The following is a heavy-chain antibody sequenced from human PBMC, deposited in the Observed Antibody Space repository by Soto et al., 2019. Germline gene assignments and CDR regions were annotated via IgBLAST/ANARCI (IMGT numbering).Heavy chain of an antibody. J-gene: IGHJ3*02. CDR2: ISAYNGKA. Sequence: QVQLVQSGAEVKKPGASVKVSCKASGYTFTSFGITWVRQAPGQGLEWRGWISAYNGKANYAQKLQGRVTVTRDTTTNTAYMELRSLRSDDTAVYYCAKDGYGKNDGDALDMCGQGTMVTVSS. CDR3: AKDGYGKNDGDALDM. V-gene: IGHV1-18*04. CDR1: GYTFTSFG. D-gene: IGHD4-17*01.